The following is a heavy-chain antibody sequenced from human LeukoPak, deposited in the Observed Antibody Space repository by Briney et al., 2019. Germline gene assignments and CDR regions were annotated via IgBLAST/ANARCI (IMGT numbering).Heavy chain of an antibody. V-gene: IGHV4-34*01. Sequence: SETLSLTCAVYGGSFSGYYRSWIRQPPGKGLEWIGEINHSGSTNYNPSLKSRVTISVDTSKNQFSLKLSSVTAADTAVYYCARGYYDRRIDYWGQGTLVTVSS. J-gene: IGHJ4*02. D-gene: IGHD3-22*01. CDR2: INHSGST. CDR1: GGSFSGYY. CDR3: ARGYYDRRIDY.